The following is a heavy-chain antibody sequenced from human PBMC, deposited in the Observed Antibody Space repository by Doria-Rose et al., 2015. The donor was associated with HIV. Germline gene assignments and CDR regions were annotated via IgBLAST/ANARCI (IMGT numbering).Heavy chain of an antibody. V-gene: IGHV2-26*01. CDR3: ARIKSSRWYHKYYFDF. D-gene: IGHD6-13*01. J-gene: IGHJ4*02. CDR1: GVSLSSPGMG. Sequence: QVQLVQSGPVLVKPTETLTLTCTVSGVSLSSPGMGVSWIRQPPGKALEWLANSFSDDEGSYKTALKSRLTISRGTSKRQVVLTMTDMDPVDTATYYCARIKSSRWYHKYYFDFWGQGTLVIVSA. CDR2: SFSDDEG.